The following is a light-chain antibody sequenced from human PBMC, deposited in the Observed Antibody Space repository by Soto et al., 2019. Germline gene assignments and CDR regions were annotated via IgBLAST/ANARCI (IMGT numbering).Light chain of an antibody. CDR3: QQYGETPWT. V-gene: IGKV3-20*01. Sequence: VLTPSPGTLSLSPGDGATLSCRASQTVRNNYLAWYQQKPGQAPRLLIFGASSRATGIADRFSGSGSGTDFTLTISRLEPEDFAVYYCQQYGETPWTFGQGTKVDIK. J-gene: IGKJ1*01. CDR1: QTVRNNY. CDR2: GAS.